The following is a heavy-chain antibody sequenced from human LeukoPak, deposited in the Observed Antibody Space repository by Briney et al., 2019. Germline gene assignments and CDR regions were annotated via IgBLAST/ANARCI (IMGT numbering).Heavy chain of an antibody. V-gene: IGHV4-30-2*01. CDR3: ARETGSTHPDMVRGVINI. Sequence: PSQPLSLTCTVSGGSISSGGYYWSWIRQPPGKGLEWIGYIYRRGRTYYNQSVKSPVTLSVDSRKTQFSLKLSSVTAPDTAVYYCARETGSTHPDMVRGVINIWGQGTMVTVSS. CDR1: GGSISSGGYY. J-gene: IGHJ3*02. CDR2: IYRRGRT. D-gene: IGHD3-10*01.